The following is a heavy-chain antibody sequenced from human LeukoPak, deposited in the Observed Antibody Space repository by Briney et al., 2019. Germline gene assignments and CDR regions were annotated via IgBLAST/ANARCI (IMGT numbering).Heavy chain of an antibody. V-gene: IGHV4-34*01. Sequence: RPSETLSLTCAVSGGSLSNNYWSWIRQPPGKGLDWIGEIIHSGSTKYNPSLKSRVTISVDTSMNQVSLKLHSVTAADTAVYYCARGRYDFWSVYYGFWGQGTLVTVSS. J-gene: IGHJ4*02. CDR2: IIHSGST. D-gene: IGHD3-3*01. CDR1: GGSLSNNY. CDR3: ARGRYDFWSVYYGF.